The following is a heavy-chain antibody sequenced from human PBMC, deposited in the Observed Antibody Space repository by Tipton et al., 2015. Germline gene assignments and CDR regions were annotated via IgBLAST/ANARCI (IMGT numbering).Heavy chain of an antibody. D-gene: IGHD1-7*01. J-gene: IGHJ1*01. Sequence: QLVQSGAEVGETGASLMVSCKASGYTFTDYHIHWMRQAPGQGLEWMGQIDPQNGVTNYAQGFQGRVTMTRETSILTAYMELSGLRSDDTAVYYCATDSLRTTLGSHWGQGTLVTVSS. CDR1: GYTFTDYH. V-gene: IGHV1-2*06. CDR3: ATDSLRTTLGSH. CDR2: IDPQNGVT.